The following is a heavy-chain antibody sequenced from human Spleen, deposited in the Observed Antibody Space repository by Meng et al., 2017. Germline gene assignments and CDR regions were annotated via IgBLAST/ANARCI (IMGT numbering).Heavy chain of an antibody. D-gene: IGHD6-13*01. V-gene: IGHV1-18*01. CDR3: VRVPAHGIAAAGNDFDY. CDR2: SSGYNGHR. CDR1: GYSFTSYG. J-gene: IGHJ4*02. Sequence: ASVKVSCKTSGYSFTSYGITWVRQAPGEGLEWVGWSSGYNGHRYYAPKLQARTTLTTDTSTNTAYMELRSLTSDDTAVYYCVRVPAHGIAAAGNDFDYWGQGTLVTVSS.